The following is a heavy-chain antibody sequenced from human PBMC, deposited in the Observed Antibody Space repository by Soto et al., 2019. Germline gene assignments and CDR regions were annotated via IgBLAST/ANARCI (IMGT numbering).Heavy chain of an antibody. V-gene: IGHV4-61*01. CDR2: IYYSGST. CDR1: GGSVSSGSYY. J-gene: IGHJ4*02. CDR3: ARFNSDYGDYVDY. Sequence: SETLSLTCTVSGGSVSSGSYYWSWIRQPPGKGLEWIGYIYYSGSTNYNPSLKSRVTISVDTSKNQFSLKLSSVTAADTAVYYCARFNSDYGDYVDYWGQGTLVTVSS. D-gene: IGHD4-17*01.